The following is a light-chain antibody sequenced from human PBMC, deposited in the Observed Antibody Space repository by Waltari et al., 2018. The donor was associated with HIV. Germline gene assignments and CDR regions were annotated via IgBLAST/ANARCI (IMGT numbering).Light chain of an antibody. J-gene: IGLJ2*01. V-gene: IGLV3-1*01. CDR3: QAWDSSTAV. CDR2: RYT. CDR1: KLGATY. Sequence: SYELTQPPSVSVSPGQTASINCSGDKLGATYACWYQQKSGQSPVLVIYRYTQRPSGIPERFSGSNSGNTATLTISGTQTMDEADYYCQAWDSSTAVFGGGTKLTVL.